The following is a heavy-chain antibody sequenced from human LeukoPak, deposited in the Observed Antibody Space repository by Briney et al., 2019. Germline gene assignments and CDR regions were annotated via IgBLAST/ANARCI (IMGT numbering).Heavy chain of an antibody. CDR2: ISSSGSTI. CDR1: GFTFSDYY. J-gene: IGHJ4*02. V-gene: IGHV3-11*04. CDR3: ARVPLFGVVIPFDY. Sequence: GGSLRLSCAASGFTFSDYYMSWIRQAPGKGLEWVSYISSSGSTIYYADSVKGRFTISRDNAKNSLYLQMNSLRAEDTAVYYCARVPLFGVVIPFDYWGQGTLVTVSS. D-gene: IGHD3-3*01.